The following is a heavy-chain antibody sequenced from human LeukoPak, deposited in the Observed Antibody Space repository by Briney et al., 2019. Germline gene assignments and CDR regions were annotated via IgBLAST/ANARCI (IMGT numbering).Heavy chain of an antibody. D-gene: IGHD5-24*01. J-gene: IGHJ4*02. CDR3: VKDRELATIRGFFDY. Sequence: GSLRLSCVASGFTFSNYAMHWVRQAPGKGLEWVALMSYDGSNKFYADSVKGRFTNSRDNSKSTLYLQMNSLRAEDTAVYYCVKDRELATIRGFFDYWGQGALVTVSS. V-gene: IGHV3-30-3*01. CDR1: GFTFSNYA. CDR2: MSYDGSNK.